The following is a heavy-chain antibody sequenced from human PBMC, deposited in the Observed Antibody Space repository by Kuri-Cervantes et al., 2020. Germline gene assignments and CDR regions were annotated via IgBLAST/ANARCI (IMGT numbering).Heavy chain of an antibody. V-gene: IGHV2-26*01. CDR3: AHGYSSSWYKAFDI. Sequence: SGPTLVKPTETLTLTCTVSGFSLSNARMGVSWIRQPPGKALEWLAHIFSNDEKSYSTSLKSRLTITKDTSKNQVVLTMTNTDPVDTATYYCAHGYSSSWYKAFDIWGQGTMVTVSS. CDR1: GFSLSNARMG. J-gene: IGHJ3*02. D-gene: IGHD6-13*01. CDR2: IFSNDEK.